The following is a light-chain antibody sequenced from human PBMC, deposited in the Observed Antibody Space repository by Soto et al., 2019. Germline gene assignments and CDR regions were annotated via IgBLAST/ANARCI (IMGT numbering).Light chain of an antibody. V-gene: IGKV1-6*01. CDR2: AAT. CDR3: LQDYNYPWT. CDR1: TGIRTD. J-gene: IGKJ1*01. Sequence: GDRVTITCRASTGIRTDLSWYQQKPGKVPKLLIYAATSLHSGVPSRFSGSGSGTDFTLTISSLQPEDFATYYCLQDYNYPWTFGQGTKVDIK.